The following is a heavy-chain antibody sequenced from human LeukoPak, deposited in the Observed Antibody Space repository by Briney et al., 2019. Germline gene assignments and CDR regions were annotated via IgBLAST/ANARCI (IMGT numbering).Heavy chain of an antibody. Sequence: GASVKVSCKASGYTFTSYCMHWVRQAPGQGLEWMGIINPSGGSTSYAQKFQGRVTMTRDTSTSTVYMELSSLRSEDTAVYYCARDRSVDTALDYWGQGTLVTVSS. CDR1: GYTFTSYC. CDR2: INPSGGST. CDR3: ARDRSVDTALDY. V-gene: IGHV1-46*01. J-gene: IGHJ4*02. D-gene: IGHD5-18*01.